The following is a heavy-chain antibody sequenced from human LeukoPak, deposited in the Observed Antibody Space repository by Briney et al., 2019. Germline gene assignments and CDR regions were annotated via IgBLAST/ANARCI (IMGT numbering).Heavy chain of an antibody. CDR1: GFTFYDYA. V-gene: IGHV3-9*01. CDR2: ISWNSGSI. Sequence: GGSLRLSCAASGFTFYDYAMHWVRHAPGKGLEWVSGISWNSGSIGYADSVKGRFTISRDNAKNSLYLQMNSLRAEDTALYYCAKGIVVVPAALDYWGQGTLVTVSS. CDR3: AKGIVVVPAALDY. J-gene: IGHJ4*02. D-gene: IGHD2-2*01.